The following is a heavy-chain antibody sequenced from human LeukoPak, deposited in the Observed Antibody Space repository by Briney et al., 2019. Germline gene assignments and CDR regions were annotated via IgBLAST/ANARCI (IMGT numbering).Heavy chain of an antibody. D-gene: IGHD3-10*01. J-gene: IGHJ4*02. Sequence: PGRSLRLSCAASGFTFSSYGMHWVRQAAGKGLEWVAVIWYDGSNKYYADSVKGRFTISRDNSKNTLYLQMNSLRAEDTAVYYCARAEGSGSYSPYFDYWGQGTLVTVSS. CDR1: GFTFSSYG. CDR2: IWYDGSNK. V-gene: IGHV3-33*01. CDR3: ARAEGSGSYSPYFDY.